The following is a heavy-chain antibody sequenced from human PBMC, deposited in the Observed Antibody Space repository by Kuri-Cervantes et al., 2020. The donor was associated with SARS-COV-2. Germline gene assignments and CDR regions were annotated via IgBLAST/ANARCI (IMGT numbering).Heavy chain of an antibody. V-gene: IGHV3-15*07. CDR2: IKSKTDGGTT. Sequence: GESLKISCAASGFTFSNAWMNWVRQAPGKGLEWVGRIKSKTDGGTTDYAAPVKGRFTISRDDSKNTLYLQMNSLRAEDTAVYYCAKDRYYYYGMDVWGQGTTVTVSS. CDR3: AKDRYYYYGMDV. CDR1: GFTFSNAW. J-gene: IGHJ6*02.